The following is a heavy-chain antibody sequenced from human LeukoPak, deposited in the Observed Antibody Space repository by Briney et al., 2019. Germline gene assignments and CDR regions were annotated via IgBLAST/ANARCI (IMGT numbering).Heavy chain of an antibody. J-gene: IGHJ4*02. CDR2: IYYGGST. Sequence: RPSETLSLTCTVSGVSISSTSYCWGWIRQPPGKGLEWIGSIYYGGSTYYNPSLKTRVTISVDTSKNQFSLKVSSVTAADTAVYYCARHGSSGWVFDYWGQGTLVTVSS. V-gene: IGHV4-39*01. CDR1: GVSISSTSYC. CDR3: ARHGSSGWVFDY. D-gene: IGHD6-19*01.